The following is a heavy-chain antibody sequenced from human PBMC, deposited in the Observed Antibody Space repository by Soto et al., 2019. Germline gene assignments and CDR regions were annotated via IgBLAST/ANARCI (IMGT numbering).Heavy chain of an antibody. V-gene: IGHV3-23*01. J-gene: IGHJ6*02. Sequence: GGSLRLSCAASGFTFSSYAMSWVRQAPGKGLEWVSATSGSGGSTYYADSVKGRFTISRDNSKNTLYLQMNSLRAEDTAVYYCSTYSSSSDYYYGMDVWGQGTTVTISS. CDR3: STYSSSSDYYYGMDV. CDR2: TSGSGGST. CDR1: GFTFSSYA. D-gene: IGHD6-6*01.